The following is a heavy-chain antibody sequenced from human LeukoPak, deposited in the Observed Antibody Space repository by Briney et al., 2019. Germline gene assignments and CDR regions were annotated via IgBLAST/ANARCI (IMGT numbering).Heavy chain of an antibody. V-gene: IGHV3-30*04. Sequence: GGSLRLSCGAPGFTFSNYALHWVRQAPANGLEWVAVISYDDTNKYYVDSVKGRFTISRDNSKNTLYLQMNSLRAEDTAVYYCAELGITMIGGVWGKGTTVTISS. J-gene: IGHJ6*04. CDR1: GFTFSNYA. D-gene: IGHD3-10*02. CDR3: AELGITMIGGV. CDR2: ISYDDTNK.